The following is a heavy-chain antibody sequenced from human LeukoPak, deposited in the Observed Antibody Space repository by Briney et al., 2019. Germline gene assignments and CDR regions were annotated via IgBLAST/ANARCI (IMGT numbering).Heavy chain of an antibody. J-gene: IGHJ4*02. Sequence: SETLSLTCTVSGGSISSSSYYWGWLRQPPGTGLEWIGSIYYSGSTYYNPSLKSRVTISVDTSKNQFSLKLSSVAAADTAVYYCAREIYDYVWGSYRPFPNYFDYWGQGTLVTVSS. V-gene: IGHV4-39*07. CDR2: IYYSGST. CDR1: GGSISSSSYY. CDR3: AREIYDYVWGSYRPFPNYFDY. D-gene: IGHD3-16*02.